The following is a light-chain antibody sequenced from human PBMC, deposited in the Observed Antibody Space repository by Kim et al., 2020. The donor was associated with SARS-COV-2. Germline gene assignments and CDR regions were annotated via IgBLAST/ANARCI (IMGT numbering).Light chain of an antibody. CDR3: QVWHSSSGHVV. Sequence: SYELTQPPSVSVAPGKTAMIPCGGNNIETKSVHWYQQKQGQAPVLVVYFDSDRPSGIPERFSGSISGNTATLTISRVEAGDEADYYCQVWHSSSGHVVFGGGTQLTVL. V-gene: IGLV3-21*04. J-gene: IGLJ2*01. CDR2: FDS. CDR1: NIETKS.